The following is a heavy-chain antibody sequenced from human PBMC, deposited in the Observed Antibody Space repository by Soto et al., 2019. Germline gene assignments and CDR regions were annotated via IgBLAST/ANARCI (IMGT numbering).Heavy chain of an antibody. D-gene: IGHD2-2*01. Sequence: SGTLSLTCTVSGGSISSSSYYWGWIRQPPGKGLEWIGSIYYSGSTYYNPSLKSRVTISVDTSKNQFSLKLSSVTAADTAVYYCARHXSIIVVVPAAQGGWFDPWGQGTLVTVSS. CDR1: GGSISSSSYY. CDR3: ARHXSIIVVVPAAQGGWFDP. J-gene: IGHJ5*02. V-gene: IGHV4-39*01. CDR2: IYYSGST.